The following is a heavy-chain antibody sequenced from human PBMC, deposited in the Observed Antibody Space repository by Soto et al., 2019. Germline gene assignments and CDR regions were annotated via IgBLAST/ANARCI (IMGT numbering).Heavy chain of an antibody. J-gene: IGHJ4*02. D-gene: IGHD5-18*01. CDR1: GGSISSGDYY. CDR3: ARAGMGGYSYGPFDY. Sequence: TLSLTCTVSGGSISSGDYYWSWIRQPPGKGLEWIGYIYYSGSTYYNPSLKSRVTISVDTSKNQFSLKLSSVTAADTAVYYCARAGMGGYSYGPFDYWGQGTLVTVSS. CDR2: IYYSGST. V-gene: IGHV4-30-4*01.